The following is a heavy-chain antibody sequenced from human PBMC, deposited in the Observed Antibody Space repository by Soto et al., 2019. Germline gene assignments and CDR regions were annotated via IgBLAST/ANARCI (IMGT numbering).Heavy chain of an antibody. D-gene: IGHD3-22*01. CDR3: ARLQYDSSGYYYYYGMDV. CDR2: IYPGDSDT. V-gene: IGHV5-51*01. CDR1: GYSFTSYW. J-gene: IGHJ6*02. Sequence: GESLKISCKGSGYSFTSYWIGWVRQMPGKGLEWMGIIYPGDSDTRYSPSFQGQVTISADKSISTAYLQWSSLKASDTAMYYCARLQYDSSGYYYYYGMDVWGQGTPVTVSS.